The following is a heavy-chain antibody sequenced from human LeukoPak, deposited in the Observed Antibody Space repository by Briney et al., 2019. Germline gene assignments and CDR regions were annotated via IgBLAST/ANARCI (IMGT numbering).Heavy chain of an antibody. CDR3: AKDPNLGSSGYFDY. CDR2: ISYDGSNK. CDR1: GFTFSSCG. J-gene: IGHJ4*02. V-gene: IGHV3-30*18. D-gene: IGHD6-6*01. Sequence: GGSLRLSCAASGFTFSSCGMHWVRQAPGKGLEWVAVISYDGSNKYYAGSVKGRFTISRDNSKNTLYLQMNSLRAEDTAVYYCAKDPNLGSSGYFDYWGQGTLVTVSS.